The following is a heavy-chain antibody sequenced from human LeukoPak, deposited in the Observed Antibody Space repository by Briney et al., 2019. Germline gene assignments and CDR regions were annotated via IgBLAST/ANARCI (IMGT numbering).Heavy chain of an antibody. Sequence: PGGSLRLSCAASGFTFSSYSMNWVRQAPGKGLEWVSSISSSSSYIYYADSVKGRFTISRDNAKNSLYLQMNSLRAEDTAVYYCAREQHSSGYQEFDYWGQGTLVTVSS. V-gene: IGHV3-21*01. J-gene: IGHJ4*02. CDR3: AREQHSSGYQEFDY. CDR2: ISSSSSYI. D-gene: IGHD3-22*01. CDR1: GFTFSSYS.